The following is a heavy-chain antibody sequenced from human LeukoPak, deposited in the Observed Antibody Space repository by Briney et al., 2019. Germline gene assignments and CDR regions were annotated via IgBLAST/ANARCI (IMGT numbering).Heavy chain of an antibody. CDR3: ARGRRITMIVVVIGGSYFDY. J-gene: IGHJ4*02. CDR1: GGSFSGYY. CDR2: INHSGST. D-gene: IGHD3-22*01. Sequence: SETLSLTCAVYGGSFSGYYWSWLHQPPGKGLEGIGGINHSGSTNYNPSLKSRVTISVDTSKNQFSLKLSSVTAAGTAVYYCARGRRITMIVVVIGGSYFDYWGQGTLVTVSS. V-gene: IGHV4-34*01.